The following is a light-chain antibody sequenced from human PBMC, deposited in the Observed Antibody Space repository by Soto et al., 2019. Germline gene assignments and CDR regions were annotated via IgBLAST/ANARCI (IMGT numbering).Light chain of an antibody. CDR2: WAS. CDR3: QQYYTKPPT. CDR1: QTVLYSSNNKNY. Sequence: ILMTQSPDSLAVSLGERATINCRSSQTVLYSSNNKNYLAWYQQKPGQPPKLLIYWASTRESGVSDRFSGSGSGTDFTLTISSLQAEDVAVYYCQQYYTKPPTFGQGTKLEIK. V-gene: IGKV4-1*01. J-gene: IGKJ2*01.